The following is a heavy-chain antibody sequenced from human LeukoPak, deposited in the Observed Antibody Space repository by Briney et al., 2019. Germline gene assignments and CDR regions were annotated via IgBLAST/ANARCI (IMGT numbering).Heavy chain of an antibody. CDR3: ADGSAAATPGDY. D-gene: IGHD2-15*01. V-gene: IGHV1-69*04. J-gene: IGHJ4*02. Sequence: SVKVSCKASGGTFSSYAISWVRQAPGQGLEWMGRIIPILGIANYAQKFQGRVTITADKSTSTAYMELSSLRSEDMAVYYCADGSAAATPGDYWGQGTLVTVSS. CDR2: IIPILGIA. CDR1: GGTFSSYA.